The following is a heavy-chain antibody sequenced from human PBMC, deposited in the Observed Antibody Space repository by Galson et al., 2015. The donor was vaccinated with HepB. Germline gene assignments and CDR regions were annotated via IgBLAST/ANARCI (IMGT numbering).Heavy chain of an antibody. CDR2: IIPILGIA. J-gene: IGHJ4*02. V-gene: IGHV1-69*04. CDR3: ARESGSGSYCFDY. Sequence: SCKASGGTFSSYTISWVRQAPGQGLEWMGRIIPILGIANYAQKFQGRVTITADKSTSTAYMELSSLRSEDTAVYYCARESGSGSYCFDYWGQGTLVTVSS. D-gene: IGHD3-10*01. CDR1: GGTFSSYT.